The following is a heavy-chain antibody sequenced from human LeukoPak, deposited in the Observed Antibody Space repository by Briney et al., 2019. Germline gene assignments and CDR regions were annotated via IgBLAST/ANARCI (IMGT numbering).Heavy chain of an antibody. CDR3: ARVNCSSTSCRSRYYYYMDV. Sequence: GGSLRLSCAASGFTFSSYWMSWVRQAPGKGLEWVANIKQDGSEKYYVDSVKGRFTISRDNAKNSLYLQMNSLRAEDTAVYYCARVNCSSTSCRSRYYYYMDVWGKGTTVTISS. D-gene: IGHD2-2*01. CDR1: GFTFSSYW. V-gene: IGHV3-7*01. J-gene: IGHJ6*03. CDR2: IKQDGSEK.